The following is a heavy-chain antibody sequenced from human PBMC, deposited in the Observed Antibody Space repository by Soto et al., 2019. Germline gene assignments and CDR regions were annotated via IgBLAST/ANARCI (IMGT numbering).Heavy chain of an antibody. Sequence: SETLSLTCTVSGGRITTSNYYWSWIRQPPGEGLEWIGTIHYTGKTDYNPSLKSRLPISVDASQNQFSLRLTSVTAAETAVHYCVCLGESPARLTSYDVGGQGIAVTASS. J-gene: IGHJ6*01. V-gene: IGHV4-39*01. CDR3: VCLGESPARLTSYDV. CDR2: IHYTGKT. D-gene: IGHD3-16*01. CDR1: GGRITTSNYY.